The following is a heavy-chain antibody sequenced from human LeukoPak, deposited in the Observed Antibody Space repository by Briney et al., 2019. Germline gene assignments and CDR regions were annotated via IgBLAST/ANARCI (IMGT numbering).Heavy chain of an antibody. D-gene: IGHD3-10*01. Sequence: PGGSLRLSCAASGFTFSNYWMNWVRQAPGKGLEWVANIKQDGSKEYYVDSVKGRFTISRDNAKNSLYLQMNSLRAEDTAVYYCARASAGMVRLFDPWGQGTLVTVSS. J-gene: IGHJ5*02. CDR2: IKQDGSKE. CDR1: GFTFSNYW. CDR3: ARASAGMVRLFDP. V-gene: IGHV3-7*01.